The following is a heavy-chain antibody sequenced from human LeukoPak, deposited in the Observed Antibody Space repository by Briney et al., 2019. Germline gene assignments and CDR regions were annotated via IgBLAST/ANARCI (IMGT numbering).Heavy chain of an antibody. CDR3: ARDSSSWYEGGPFDY. D-gene: IGHD6-13*01. Sequence: PGGSLRLSCAASGFTFSSYAMSWVRQAPGKGLEWVSAISGSGGSTYYADSVKGRFTISRDNSKNTLYLQMNSLRAEDTAVYYCARDSSSWYEGGPFDYWGQGTLVTVSS. CDR2: ISGSGGST. CDR1: GFTFSSYA. V-gene: IGHV3-23*01. J-gene: IGHJ4*02.